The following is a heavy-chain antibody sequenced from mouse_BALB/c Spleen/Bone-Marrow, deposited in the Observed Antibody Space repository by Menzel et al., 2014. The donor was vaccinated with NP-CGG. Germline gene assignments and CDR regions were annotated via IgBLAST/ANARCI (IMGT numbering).Heavy chain of an antibody. D-gene: IGHD4-1*01. CDR1: GYTFTNYW. V-gene: IGHV1S81*02. Sequence: VKLQESGAELAKPGASVKLSCEPSGYTFTNYWMHWVRQRPGQGLEWIGEIDPSNGRFNCYEKFNNKATLTVDKSSSTAFMQLSSLTSEDSAVYYCATLGDWGQGTLVAVSA. CDR2: IDPSNGRF. J-gene: IGHJ3*01. CDR3: ATLGD.